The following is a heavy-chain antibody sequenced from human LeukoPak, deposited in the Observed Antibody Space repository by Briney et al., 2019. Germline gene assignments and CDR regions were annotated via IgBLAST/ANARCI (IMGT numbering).Heavy chain of an antibody. V-gene: IGHV1-8*03. Sequence: ASVKVSCKASGYTFTSYDINWVRQATGQGLEWMGWMNPNSGNTGYAQKFQGRVTITRNTSINTAYMELSRLRSEDTAVYYCARAYYDFWSGYPYYFDYWGQGTLVTVSS. J-gene: IGHJ4*02. D-gene: IGHD3-3*01. CDR1: GYTFTSYD. CDR2: MNPNSGNT. CDR3: ARAYYDFWSGYPYYFDY.